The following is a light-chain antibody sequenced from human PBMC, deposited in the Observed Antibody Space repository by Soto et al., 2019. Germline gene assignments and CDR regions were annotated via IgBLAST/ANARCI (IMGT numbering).Light chain of an antibody. Sequence: QSVLTQPASVSGSLGQSITISCTGTTRDIAGYNYISWYQQLPGKAPKLMIYQVTIRPSGISNRFSGSKSGSTASLTISGLQAEDEADYYCSSYAGSNNYVFGTGTKVTVL. CDR3: SSYAGSNNYV. J-gene: IGLJ1*01. V-gene: IGLV2-14*01. CDR1: TRDIAGYNY. CDR2: QVT.